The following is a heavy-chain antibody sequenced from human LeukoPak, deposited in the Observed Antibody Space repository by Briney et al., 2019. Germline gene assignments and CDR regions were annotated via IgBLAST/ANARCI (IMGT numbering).Heavy chain of an antibody. J-gene: IGHJ4*02. D-gene: IGHD2-21*01. CDR2: ISYDGSNK. CDR1: GFTFSSYA. Sequence: HPGRSLRLSCAASGFTFSSYAMHWVRQAPGKGLEWVAVISYDGSNKYYADSVKGRFTISRDNSKNTLYLQMNSLRAEDTAVYYCAKDGRYSGRAYYFDYWGQGTLVTVSS. CDR3: AKDGRYSGRAYYFDY. V-gene: IGHV3-30-3*01.